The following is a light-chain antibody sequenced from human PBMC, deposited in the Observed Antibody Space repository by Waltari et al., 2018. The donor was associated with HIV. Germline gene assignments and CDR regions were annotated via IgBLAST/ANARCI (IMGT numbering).Light chain of an antibody. V-gene: IGLV1-44*01. CDR3: ASWDDSFNGPV. CDR2: GKN. CDR1: NSNIGRNT. Sequence: QSVLTQPPSASGTPGQRVTISCSGSNSNIGRNTVSWFQQLPGTAPKVLIYGKNQRPSGVPDRCSGYKSGTSASLAISGLQSDDEADYFCASWDDSFNGPVFGGGTKLTVV. J-gene: IGLJ2*01.